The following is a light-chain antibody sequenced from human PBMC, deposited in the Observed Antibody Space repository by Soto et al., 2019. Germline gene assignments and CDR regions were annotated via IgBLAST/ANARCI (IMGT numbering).Light chain of an antibody. J-gene: IGKJ5*01. CDR2: AAS. CDR3: QQYKSWRSIT. CDR1: QSISSY. Sequence: DIQLTQSPSSLSASVGDRVTITCRASQSISSYLNWYQQKPGKAPKLLIYAASSLQSGVPSRFSGSGSGTDFTLTIITLQSEDFALYYCQQYKSWRSITFGQGTRLEI. V-gene: IGKV1-39*01.